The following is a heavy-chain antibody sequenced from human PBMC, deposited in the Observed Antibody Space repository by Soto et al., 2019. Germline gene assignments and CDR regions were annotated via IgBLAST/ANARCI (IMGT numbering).Heavy chain of an antibody. D-gene: IGHD3-22*01. CDR3: ARVHYDSSGYEGSSDAFDI. V-gene: IGHV1-2*04. J-gene: IGHJ3*02. CDR2: INPNSGGT. Sequence: ASVKVSCKASGYTFXGYYMHWVRQAPGQGLEWMGWINPNSGGTNYAQKFQGWVTMTRDTSISTAYMELSRLRSDDTAVYYCARVHYDSSGYEGSSDAFDIWGQGTMVTVSS. CDR1: GYTFXGYY.